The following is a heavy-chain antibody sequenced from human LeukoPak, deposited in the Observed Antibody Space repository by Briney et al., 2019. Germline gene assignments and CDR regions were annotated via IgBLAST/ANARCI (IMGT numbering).Heavy chain of an antibody. V-gene: IGHV4-39*01. Sequence: SETLSLTCTVSGGSISSGGYYWSWIRQPPGKGLEWIASIYYSGTIHYTPSLRSRVTMSVDTSKNQFSLKLSSVTAADTAVYHCARVDTQGVPSPWGQGILVTVSS. CDR3: ARVDTQGVPSP. J-gene: IGHJ5*02. CDR2: IYYSGTI. D-gene: IGHD3-16*01. CDR1: GGSISSGGYY.